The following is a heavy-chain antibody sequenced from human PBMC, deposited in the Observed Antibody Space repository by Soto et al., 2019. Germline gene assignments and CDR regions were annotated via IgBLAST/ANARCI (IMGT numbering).Heavy chain of an antibody. V-gene: IGHV1-69*12. CDR2: IIPIFGTA. J-gene: IGHJ6*02. CDR1: GGTFSSYA. D-gene: IGHD3-10*01. CDR3: AREITMVRGVITTYYYGMDV. Sequence: QVQLVQSGAEVKKPGSSVKVSCKASGGTFSSYAISWVRQAPGQGLEWMGGIIPIFGTANYAQKFQGRVTITADESTSTAYMELSSLRSEDTAVYYCAREITMVRGVITTYYYGMDVWGQGTTVTVSS.